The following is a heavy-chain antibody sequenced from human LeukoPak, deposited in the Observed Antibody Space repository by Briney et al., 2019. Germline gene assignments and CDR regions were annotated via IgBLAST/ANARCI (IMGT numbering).Heavy chain of an antibody. V-gene: IGHV3-23*01. CDR1: GFTFSSYA. J-gene: IGHJ4*02. CDR2: ISGSGGST. CDR3: AKDSAVAMPFDY. Sequence: AGGSLRLSCAASGFTFSSYAMSWVRQAPGKGLKWVSAISGSGGSTYYADSVKGRFTISRDNSKNTLYLQMNSLRAEDTAVYYCAKDSAVAMPFDYWGQGTLVTVSS. D-gene: IGHD4-23*01.